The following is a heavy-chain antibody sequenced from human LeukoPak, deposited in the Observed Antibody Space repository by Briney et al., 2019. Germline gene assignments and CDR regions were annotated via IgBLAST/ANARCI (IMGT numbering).Heavy chain of an antibody. Sequence: PGGSLRLSCAASGFTFSSYSLNWVRQAPGKGLEWVSSISGSSSYIYYADSVKGRFTISRDNSKNTLYLQMNSLRAEDTAVYYCARDLYLSYWGQGTLVTVSS. J-gene: IGHJ4*02. CDR3: ARDLYLSY. D-gene: IGHD2-8*01. V-gene: IGHV3-21*04. CDR1: GFTFSSYS. CDR2: ISGSSSYI.